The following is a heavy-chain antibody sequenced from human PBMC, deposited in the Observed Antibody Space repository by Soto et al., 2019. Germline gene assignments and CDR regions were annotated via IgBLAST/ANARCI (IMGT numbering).Heavy chain of an antibody. J-gene: IGHJ3*02. CDR1: GGTLSSQP. D-gene: IGHD3-10*01. V-gene: IGHV1-69*13. Sequence: FSVKGSCKVSGGTLSSQPINWVRQAHGQGLEWMGGTIPIAATANYAQKFQGRVTITADESTSTVSMELSSLRSEDTAVYYCAREIISLGRGIVITRSGGAFDIWGQGTLVTVSS. CDR2: TIPIAATA. CDR3: AREIISLGRGIVITRSGGAFDI.